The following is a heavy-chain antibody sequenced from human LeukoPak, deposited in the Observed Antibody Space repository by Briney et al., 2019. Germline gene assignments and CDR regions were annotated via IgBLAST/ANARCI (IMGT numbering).Heavy chain of an antibody. CDR3: TSPDILIDY. CDR1: GFSFSSYG. D-gene: IGHD2-8*01. J-gene: IGHJ4*02. Sequence: GGSLRLSCAASGFSFSSYGMQWVRQASGKGLEWVGRIRSKANSYATAYAASVKGRFTISRDDSKNTAYLQMNSLKTEDTAVYYCTSPDILIDYWGQGTLVTVSS. CDR2: IRSKANSYAT. V-gene: IGHV3-73*01.